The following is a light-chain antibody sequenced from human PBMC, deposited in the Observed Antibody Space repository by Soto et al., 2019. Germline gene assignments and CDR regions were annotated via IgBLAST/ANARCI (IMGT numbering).Light chain of an antibody. CDR1: SSDVGDYNY. J-gene: IGLJ2*01. Sequence: QSALTQPRSVSGSPGQSVTISCTGTSSDVGDYNYVSWYRQFPGKAPKVIIYDVYKRPSGVRDRFSGSKSGNTASLTISGLQPEDEADYYCSSYAGTDTILFGGGTKLTVL. V-gene: IGLV2-11*01. CDR2: DVY. CDR3: SSYAGTDTIL.